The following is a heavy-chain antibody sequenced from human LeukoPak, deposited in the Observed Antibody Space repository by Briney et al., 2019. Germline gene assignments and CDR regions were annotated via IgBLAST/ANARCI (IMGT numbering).Heavy chain of an antibody. Sequence: SGPTLVKPTQTLTLTCTFSGFSLSTSGVGVGWIRQPPGEALEWLALIYWDDDKRYSPSLKSRLTITKDTSKNQVVLTTTNMDPVDTATYYCAHRQEAVDSKSFDIWGQGTMVTVSS. J-gene: IGHJ3*02. D-gene: IGHD6-19*01. CDR2: IYWDDDK. CDR3: AHRQEAVDSKSFDI. CDR1: GFSLSTSGVG. V-gene: IGHV2-5*02.